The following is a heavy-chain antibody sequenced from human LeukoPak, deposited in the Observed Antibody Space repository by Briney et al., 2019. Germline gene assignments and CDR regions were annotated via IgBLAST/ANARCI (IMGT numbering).Heavy chain of an antibody. D-gene: IGHD2-2*02. CDR3: ATVADIVVVPAVIPSAFDY. CDR2: IYPGDSDT. V-gene: IGHV5-51*01. CDR1: GYSFTSYW. Sequence: NPGESLKISCKGSGYSFTSYWIGWVRQMPGKGLEWMGIIYPGDSDTRCSPSFQGQVTISADKSISTAYLQWSSLKASDTAMYYCATVADIVVVPAVIPSAFDYWGQGTLVTVSS. J-gene: IGHJ4*02.